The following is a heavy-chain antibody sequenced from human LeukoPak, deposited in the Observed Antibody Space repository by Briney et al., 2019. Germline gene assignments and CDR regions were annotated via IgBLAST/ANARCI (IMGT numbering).Heavy chain of an antibody. V-gene: IGHV4-38-2*01. CDR3: ARTYYYGSGKVS. D-gene: IGHD3-10*01. CDR2: IYISERT. Sequence: GSLRLSCAASGFTFSDYYWGWIRQPPGKGPEWIGNIYISERTYYNPSLKSRVTISVDTSKNQFSLKLTSVTAADTAVYYCARTYYYGSGKVSWGQGTQVTVSS. CDR1: GFTFSDYY. J-gene: IGHJ4*02.